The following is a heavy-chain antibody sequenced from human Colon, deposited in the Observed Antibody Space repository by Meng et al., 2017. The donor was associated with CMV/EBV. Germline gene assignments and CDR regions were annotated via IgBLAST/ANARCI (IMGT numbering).Heavy chain of an antibody. J-gene: IGHJ5*02. CDR2: ISPYSGHT. V-gene: IGHV1-18*01. CDR1: GYTFTTFG. CDR3: ARDTTSSWPNWFDP. Sequence: ASVKVSCKASGYTFTTFGISWVRQAPGQGPEWMGWISPYSGHTNSAPKFQGRVTLTTDTSTSTAYMDLRSLRSDDTAVYYCARDTTSSWPNWFDPWGQGTLVTVSS. D-gene: IGHD6-13*01.